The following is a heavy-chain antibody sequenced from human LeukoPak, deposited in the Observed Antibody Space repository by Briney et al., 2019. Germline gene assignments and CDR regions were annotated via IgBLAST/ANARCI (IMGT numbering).Heavy chain of an antibody. J-gene: IGHJ3*02. V-gene: IGHV4-31*03. D-gene: IGHD3-22*01. CDR2: IYYSGST. CDR1: GGSISSGGYY. Sequence: SQTLSLTCTVSGGSISSGGYYWSWIRQHPGKGLEWIGYIYYSGSTYYNPYLKSRVTISVDTSKNQFSLKLSSVTAADTAVYYCAREEAYYYDSAGAFDIWGQGTMVTVSS. CDR3: AREEAYYYDSAGAFDI.